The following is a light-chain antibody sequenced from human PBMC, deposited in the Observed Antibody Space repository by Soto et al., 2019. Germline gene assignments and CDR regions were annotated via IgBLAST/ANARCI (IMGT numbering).Light chain of an antibody. Sequence: DIQMTQSPSTLSASVGDRVTITCRASQSISSWLAWYQQKPGKAPKLLIYDASSLESGVPSRFSGSGSGTEFTLTISSLQPDDFATYYCQQYNSYSREITFGQGTRLEIK. CDR2: DAS. CDR3: QQYNSYSREIT. J-gene: IGKJ5*01. CDR1: QSISSW. V-gene: IGKV1-5*01.